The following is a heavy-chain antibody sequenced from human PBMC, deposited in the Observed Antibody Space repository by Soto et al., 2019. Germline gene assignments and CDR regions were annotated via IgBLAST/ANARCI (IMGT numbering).Heavy chain of an antibody. J-gene: IGHJ4*02. Sequence: EVQLLESGGGLVQPGGSLRLSCAASGFTFSSSAMSWVRQAPGKGLEWVSAISASGATTYYADSVKGRFTISRDNSKNTTYLQMNSLRAEDTAVFYCATWGAYSFIRGYFDYWGQGTLVTVSS. CDR3: ATWGAYSFIRGYFDY. CDR1: GFTFSSSA. D-gene: IGHD3-3*01. V-gene: IGHV3-23*01. CDR2: ISASGATT.